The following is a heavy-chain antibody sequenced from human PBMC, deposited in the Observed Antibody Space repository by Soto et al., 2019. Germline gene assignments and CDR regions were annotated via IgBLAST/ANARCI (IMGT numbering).Heavy chain of an antibody. CDR1: GFTFSSYA. D-gene: IGHD2-15*01. CDR3: ARLYGGTHSACDH. J-gene: IGHJ4*02. Sequence: VQLLESGGGLVQPGGSLRLSCVASGFTFSSYAMTWVRQAPEKGLEWVSVISGSGGTTYYAGSVKGRFTISRDNSKNTLYLQMNSLRVEDTAVYYCARLYGGTHSACDHWGQGTLVTISS. V-gene: IGHV3-23*01. CDR2: ISGSGGTT.